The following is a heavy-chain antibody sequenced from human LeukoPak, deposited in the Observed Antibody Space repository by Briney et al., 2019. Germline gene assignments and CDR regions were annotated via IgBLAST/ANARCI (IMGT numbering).Heavy chain of an antibody. CDR2: ISGSGGST. J-gene: IGHJ1*01. Sequence: QPGGSLRLSCAASGFTFSSYAMSWVRQAPGKGLEWVSAISGSGGSTYYADSVKGRFTISRDNSKNTLYLQMNSLRAEGTAVYYCAKTMRGHYGVVGPFQHWGQGTLVTVSS. V-gene: IGHV3-23*01. CDR1: GFTFSSYA. D-gene: IGHD4-17*01. CDR3: AKTMRGHYGVVGPFQH.